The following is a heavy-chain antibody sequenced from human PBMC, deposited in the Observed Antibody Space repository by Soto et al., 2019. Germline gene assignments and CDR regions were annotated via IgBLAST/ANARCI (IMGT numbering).Heavy chain of an antibody. CDR3: TRVGGYYGDYPNFDY. D-gene: IGHD4-17*01. V-gene: IGHV4-59*01. CDR1: GGSFRGYY. Sequence: SETLSLTCAVYGGSFRGYYWSWLRQPPGKGLEWIGNIYYSGSTNYNPSRKSRVTMSVDMSKNQVSLKLSSVTAADTAVYYCTRVGGYYGDYPNFDYWGQGALVTVSS. J-gene: IGHJ4*02. CDR2: IYYSGST.